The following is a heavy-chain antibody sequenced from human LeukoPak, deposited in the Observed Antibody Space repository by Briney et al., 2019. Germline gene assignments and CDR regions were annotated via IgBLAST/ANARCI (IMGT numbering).Heavy chain of an antibody. Sequence: GAALKISWKGSGSSFTSYWIGGGRQMAGKGREGMGIIYPGECDNRYSPSFQGPVTISADKSISTAYLQWSSLKASDTAMYYCATLPPNPYYMDVWGKGTTVTVSS. D-gene: IGHD1-14*01. J-gene: IGHJ6*03. CDR3: ATLPPNPYYMDV. CDR2: IYPGECDN. V-gene: IGHV5-51*01. CDR1: GSSFTSYW.